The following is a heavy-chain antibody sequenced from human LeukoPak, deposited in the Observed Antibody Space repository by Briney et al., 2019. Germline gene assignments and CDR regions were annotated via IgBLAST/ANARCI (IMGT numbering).Heavy chain of an antibody. Sequence: SETLSLTCTVSGGSISCYYWSWIRQPPGKGLEWIGYIYYSGSTNYNPSLKSRVTISVDTSKNQFSLKLSSVTAADTAVYYCARWVDYDFWSGYSDYWGQGTLVTVSS. J-gene: IGHJ4*02. CDR2: IYYSGST. D-gene: IGHD3-3*01. V-gene: IGHV4-59*01. CDR3: ARWVDYDFWSGYSDY. CDR1: GGSISCYY.